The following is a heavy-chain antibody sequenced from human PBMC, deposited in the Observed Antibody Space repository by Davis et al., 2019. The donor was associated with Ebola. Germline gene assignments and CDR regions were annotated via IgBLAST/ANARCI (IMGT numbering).Heavy chain of an antibody. CDR3: ATDPPDYGDTVYFDY. D-gene: IGHD4-17*01. Sequence: ASVKVSCKVSGYTLTELSMHWVRQAPGKGLEWMGGFDPEDGETIYAQKFQGRVTMTEDTSTDTAYMELSSLRSEDTAVYYCATDPPDYGDTVYFDYWGQGTLVTVSS. V-gene: IGHV1-24*01. CDR2: FDPEDGET. CDR1: GYTLTELS. J-gene: IGHJ4*02.